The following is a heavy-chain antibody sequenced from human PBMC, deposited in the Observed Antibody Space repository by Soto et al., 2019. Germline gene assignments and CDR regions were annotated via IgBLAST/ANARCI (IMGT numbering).Heavy chain of an antibody. CDR3: AKTPYSSSSSWVWFDP. D-gene: IGHD6-6*01. CDR2: ISGSGASP. J-gene: IGHJ5*02. Sequence: GGSLRLFCAASGFTFSTYTMSWVRRAPGKGLEWVSAISGSGASPSYADSVQGRFTISRDNPKNTLYLQMNSLRAEDTAVYYCAKTPYSSSSSWVWFDPWGQGTLVTVSS. CDR1: GFTFSTYT. V-gene: IGHV3-23*01.